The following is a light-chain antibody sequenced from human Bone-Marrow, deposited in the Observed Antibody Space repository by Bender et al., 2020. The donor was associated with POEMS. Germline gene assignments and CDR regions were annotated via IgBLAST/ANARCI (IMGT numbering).Light chain of an antibody. Sequence: QSALTQPASVSGSPGQSITISCTGTSNDIGRFNYVSWYQHFPAKAPKLIIYDVSSRPSGVSNRFSGSKSGNTASLTISGLQAEDEAVYYCSSYTDSRPLFGGGTKLTVL. CDR1: SNDIGRFNY. V-gene: IGLV2-14*03. J-gene: IGLJ2*01. CDR2: DVS. CDR3: SSYTDSRPL.